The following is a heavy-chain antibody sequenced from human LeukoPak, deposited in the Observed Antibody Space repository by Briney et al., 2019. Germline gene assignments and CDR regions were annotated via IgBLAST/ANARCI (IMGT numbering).Heavy chain of an antibody. D-gene: IGHD2-15*01. Sequence: GGSLRLSCAASGFTFSTHSMNWVRQAPGKGLEWVAYIISGSRIIWYADSVKGRFTISRDNSKNTLYLQMNSLRAEDTAVYYCAREYCSGGSCQFDYWGQGTLVTVSS. CDR1: GFTFSTHS. CDR3: AREYCSGGSCQFDY. V-gene: IGHV3-48*01. CDR2: IISGSRII. J-gene: IGHJ4*02.